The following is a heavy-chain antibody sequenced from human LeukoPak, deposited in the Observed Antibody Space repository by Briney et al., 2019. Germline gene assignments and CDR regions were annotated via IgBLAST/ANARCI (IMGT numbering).Heavy chain of an antibody. D-gene: IGHD2-15*01. CDR3: ATGYCSGGSCLARFLVFDY. CDR1: GYTFTSYG. V-gene: IGHV1-2*02. CDR2: INPNSGGT. Sequence: ASVKVSCKASGYTFTSYGISWVRQAPGQGLEWMGWINPNSGGTNYAQKFQGRVTMTRDTSISTAYMELSRLRSDDTAVYYCATGYCSGGSCLARFLVFDYWGQGTLVTVSS. J-gene: IGHJ4*02.